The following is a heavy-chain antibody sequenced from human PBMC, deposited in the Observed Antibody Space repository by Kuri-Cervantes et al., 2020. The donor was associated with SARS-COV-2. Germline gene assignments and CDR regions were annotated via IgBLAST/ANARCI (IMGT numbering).Heavy chain of an antibody. D-gene: IGHD3-10*01. Sequence: LSLTCAASGFTFSSYSMNWVRQAPGKGLEWVSSISSCSSYIYYADSVKGRFTISRDNAKNSLYLQMNSLRAEDTAVYYCAIIESSSDYYYYYGMDVWGQGTTVTVSS. CDR2: ISSCSSYI. CDR1: GFTFSSYS. V-gene: IGHV3-21*01. CDR3: AIIESSSDYYYYYGMDV. J-gene: IGHJ6*02.